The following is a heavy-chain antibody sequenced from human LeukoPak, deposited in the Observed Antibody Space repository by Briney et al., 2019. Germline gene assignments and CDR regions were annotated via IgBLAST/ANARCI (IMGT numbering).Heavy chain of an antibody. J-gene: IGHJ3*02. CDR1: GLTFRNYG. D-gene: IGHD2-2*01. CDR3: AKDFMHSSTWYDAFDM. CDR2: IRYDGKNE. Sequence: GGSLRLSCTASGLTFRNYGMQWVRQAPGKGLEWVAFIRYDGKNEYYGDSVKGRFTVSRDNSKNTLYLQMNSLSAEDTAIYYCAKDFMHSSTWYDAFDMWGQGTMVTVSS. V-gene: IGHV3-30*02.